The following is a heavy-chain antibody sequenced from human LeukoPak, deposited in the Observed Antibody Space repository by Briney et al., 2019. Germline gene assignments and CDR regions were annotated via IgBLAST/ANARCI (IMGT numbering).Heavy chain of an antibody. Sequence: PSETLSLTCTVSGASISSYYWSWIRQPPGKGLEWIGYIFYSGSTLYNPTLQSRGTISVDTAKNLFSLKLTSVTAADTAVYYCASGPYPAAGTDHQFDYWGQGTLVSVSS. D-gene: IGHD6-13*01. CDR2: IFYSGST. CDR3: ASGPYPAAGTDHQFDY. CDR1: GASISSYY. J-gene: IGHJ4*02. V-gene: IGHV4-59*01.